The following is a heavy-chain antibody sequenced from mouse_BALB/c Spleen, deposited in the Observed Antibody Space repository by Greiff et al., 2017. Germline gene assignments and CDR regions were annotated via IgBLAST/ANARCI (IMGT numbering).Heavy chain of an antibody. V-gene: IGHV1-69*02. Sequence: QVQLQQPGAELVRPGASVKLSCKASGYTFTSYWINWVKQRPGQGLEWIGNIYPSDSYTNYTQKFKDKATLTVDKSSSTAYMQLSSPTSEDSAVYYSTRGGNEDDDSPHCDYWGQGTTLTVSS. CDR3: TRGGNEDDDSPHCDY. CDR1: GYTFTSYW. CDR2: IYPSDSYT. J-gene: IGHJ2*01. D-gene: IGHD2-4*01.